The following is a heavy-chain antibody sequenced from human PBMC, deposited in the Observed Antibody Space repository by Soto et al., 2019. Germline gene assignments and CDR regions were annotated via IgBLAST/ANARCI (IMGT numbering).Heavy chain of an antibody. V-gene: IGHV3-30*03. CDR1: GFIFTSYG. CDR3: ARSRDGYSFYFYYGMDG. Sequence: GGSLRRSCAASGFIFTSYGMHWVRQAPGKGLEWMALILHDGSAEYYADSVKGRFTISRDNSKNTLYLQMNSLTAEDTAVYYCARSRDGYSFYFYYGMDGWGQGTTVTVSS. CDR2: ILHDGSAE. J-gene: IGHJ6*02. D-gene: IGHD4-4*01.